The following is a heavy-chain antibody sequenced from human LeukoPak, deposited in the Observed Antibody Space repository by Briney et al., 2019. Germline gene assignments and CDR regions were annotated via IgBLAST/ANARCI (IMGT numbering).Heavy chain of an antibody. V-gene: IGHV3-11*04. CDR1: GFTFSDYY. CDR2: ISNIGNTM. Sequence: NPGGSLRLSCAASGFTFSDYYMSWIRQAPGKGLEWLSYISNIGNTMYHADSVKGRFTISRDNAKNSLYLEMNSLRAEDTAVYYCARGRITFGRVIVPNYFDSWGQGTLVTVSS. J-gene: IGHJ4*02. D-gene: IGHD3-16*02. CDR3: ARGRITFGRVIVPNYFDS.